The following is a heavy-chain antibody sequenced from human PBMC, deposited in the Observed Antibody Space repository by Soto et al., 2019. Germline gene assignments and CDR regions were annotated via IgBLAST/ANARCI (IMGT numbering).Heavy chain of an antibody. V-gene: IGHV3-72*01. Sequence: EVQLVESGGALVQPGGSLRLSCAASGFYFSDHYMDWVRQAPGKGLEWVGRARNKANSYTTAYAASVKGRFTISRDDSKSSLYLQMNSLTTEDTAVYYCARLGQYGAKWFFDYWGQGTLVTVSS. CDR1: GFYFSDHY. CDR2: ARNKANSYTT. CDR3: ARLGQYGAKWFFDY. J-gene: IGHJ4*02. D-gene: IGHD4-17*01.